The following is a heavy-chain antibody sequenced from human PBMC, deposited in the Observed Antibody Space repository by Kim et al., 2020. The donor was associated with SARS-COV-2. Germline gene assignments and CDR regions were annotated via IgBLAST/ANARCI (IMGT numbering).Heavy chain of an antibody. CDR1: GGSISSGSYY. CDR2: IYTSGST. V-gene: IGHV4-61*02. CDR3: ARDRELSSGGLYYYYYGMDV. Sequence: SETLSLTCTVSGGSISSGSYYWSWIRQPAGKGLEWIGRIYTSGSTNYNPSLKSRVTISVDTSKNQFSLKLSSVTAADTAVYYCARDRELSSGGLYYYYYGMDVWGQGTTVTVSS. J-gene: IGHJ6*02. D-gene: IGHD6-19*01.